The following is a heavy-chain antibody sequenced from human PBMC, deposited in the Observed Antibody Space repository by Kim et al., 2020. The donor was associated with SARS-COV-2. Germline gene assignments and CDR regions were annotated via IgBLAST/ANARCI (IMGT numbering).Heavy chain of an antibody. CDR3: ARDFRSLLRYILRNEMAEYYYYGMDV. Sequence: SETLSLTCAVYGGSFSGYYWSWIRQPPGKGLEWIGEINHSGSTNYNPSLKSRVTISVDTSKNQFSLKLSSVTAADTAVYYCARDFRSLLRYILRNEMAEYYYYGMDVWGQGTKVTVSS. D-gene: IGHD3-9*01. V-gene: IGHV4-34*01. CDR1: GGSFSGYY. CDR2: INHSGST. J-gene: IGHJ6*02.